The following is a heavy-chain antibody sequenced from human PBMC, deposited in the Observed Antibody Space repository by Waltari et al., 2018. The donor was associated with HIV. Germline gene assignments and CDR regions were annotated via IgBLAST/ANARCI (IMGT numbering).Heavy chain of an antibody. D-gene: IGHD6-19*01. CDR3: AKGASGWSPGY. CDR1: GFTFSSYA. CDR2: ISYHGDDK. Sequence: GVVQPGRSLRLSCAASGFTFSSYAMHWVRQAPGKGLEWVAVISYHGDDKYYADSVKGRFTISRDNSKNTLYLQMNSLRAEDTAVYYCAKGASGWSPGYWGQGTLVTVSS. V-gene: IGHV3-30*18. J-gene: IGHJ4*02.